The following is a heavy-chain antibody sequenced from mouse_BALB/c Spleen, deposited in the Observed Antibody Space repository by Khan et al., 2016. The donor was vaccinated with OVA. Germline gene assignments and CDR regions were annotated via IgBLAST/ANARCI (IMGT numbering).Heavy chain of an antibody. CDR2: INPYNGGT. J-gene: IGHJ3*01. CDR1: GYSFTGYT. D-gene: IGHD2-14*01. V-gene: IGHV1-18*01. CDR3: EREGYRYDGAWFAY. Sequence: VQLKESGPELVKPGASMKISCKASGYSFTGYTMHWVKQSHGKNLEWIGLINPYNGGTSYNQKFKGKATLTVDKSSSTAYMELRSLTSEDSAVYYGEREGYRYDGAWFAYWGQGTLVTVSA.